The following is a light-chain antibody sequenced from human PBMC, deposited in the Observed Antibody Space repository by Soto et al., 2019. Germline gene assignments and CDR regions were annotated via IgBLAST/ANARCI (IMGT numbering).Light chain of an antibody. CDR3: QQYNGYSQA. V-gene: IGKV1-5*03. J-gene: IGKJ1*01. CDR1: ESVNSW. Sequence: DIQMTQSPSTLSASVGDRVTITFRASESVNSWLAWYQQKPGKTPKLLIYKASTLESGVPSRFSGSGSGTEFTLTISSLQPDDFASYYCQQYNGYSQAFGQGTKVEIK. CDR2: KAS.